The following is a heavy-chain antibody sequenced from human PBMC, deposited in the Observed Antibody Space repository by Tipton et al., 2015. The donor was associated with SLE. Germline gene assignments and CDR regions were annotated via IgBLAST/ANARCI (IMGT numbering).Heavy chain of an antibody. Sequence: SLRLSCAVSGFPFSTYAMTWVRQAPGKGLEWVSTISGSGDITYYADSVQGRFTISRDNSKNTLRREDTAMYYCTRDPGAAANTGLLDHWGQGTLVTVSS. CDR1: GFPFSTYA. J-gene: IGHJ4*02. D-gene: IGHD6-13*01. CDR2: ISGSGDIT. CDR3: ANTGLLDH. V-gene: IGHV3-23*01.